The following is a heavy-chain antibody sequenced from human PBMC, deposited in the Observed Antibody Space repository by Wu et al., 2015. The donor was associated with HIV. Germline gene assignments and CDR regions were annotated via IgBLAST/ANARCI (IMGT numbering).Heavy chain of an antibody. V-gene: IGHV1-2*02. CDR1: GYTFIDYY. D-gene: IGHD3-10*01. CDR3: ARLQSLHGLYSNADY. CDR2: INTNRGGT. J-gene: IGHJ4*02. Sequence: QVQLLQSGAEVKKPGASVMVSCKASGYTFIDYYIYWVRQAPRQGPEWMGWINTNRGGTKYAQKFQGRVTLTRDTAVTTAYLELNSLRSDDTAVYYCARLQSLHGLYSNADYWGQGTLVTSPQ.